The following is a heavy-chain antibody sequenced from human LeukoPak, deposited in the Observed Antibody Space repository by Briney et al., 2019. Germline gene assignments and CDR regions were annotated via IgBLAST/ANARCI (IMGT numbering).Heavy chain of an antibody. CDR2: ISGSGGST. D-gene: IGHD3-10*01. CDR1: GFTFSSYA. V-gene: IGHV3-23*01. Sequence: PGGSLRLSCAASGFTFSSYAMSWVRQAPGKGLEWVSAISGSGGSTYYADSVKGRFTISRDNSKNTLYLQMSSLIAEDTAVYYCTRDVGSVRGVIQWGQGTLVTVSS. CDR3: TRDVGSVRGVIQ. J-gene: IGHJ4*02.